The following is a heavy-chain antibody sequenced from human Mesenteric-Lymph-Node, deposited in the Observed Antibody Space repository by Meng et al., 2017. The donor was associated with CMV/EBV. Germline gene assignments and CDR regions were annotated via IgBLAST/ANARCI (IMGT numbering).Heavy chain of an antibody. CDR2: IRYDGSNK. CDR3: AKDKPVSYYDGSGIDY. D-gene: IGHD3-22*01. Sequence: GESLKISCATSGFIFSTYGMNWVRQAPGKGLEWVAFIRYDGSNKYYADSVKGRFTISRDNSKNTLYLQMNSLRAEDTAVYCCAKDKPVSYYDGSGIDYWGQGTLVTVSS. J-gene: IGHJ4*02. V-gene: IGHV3-30*02. CDR1: GFIFSTYG.